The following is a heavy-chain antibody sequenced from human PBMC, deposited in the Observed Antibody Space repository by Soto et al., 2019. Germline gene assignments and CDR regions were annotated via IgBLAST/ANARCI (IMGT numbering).Heavy chain of an antibody. CDR1: RGPFSNCA. CDR3: GRGGWGSRGDY. CDR2: ITPILGTP. Sequence: QVQLVQSGAEMKKPGSSVKVSCKTSRGPFSNCAVTWLRQAPGQGLEWVGGITPILGTPSYAKKFQGRVTITADVSTTSAYMQITGLTSEDTALYDWGRGGWGSRGDYWGQGTLVTVSS. V-gene: IGHV1-69*01. J-gene: IGHJ4*02. D-gene: IGHD3-16*01.